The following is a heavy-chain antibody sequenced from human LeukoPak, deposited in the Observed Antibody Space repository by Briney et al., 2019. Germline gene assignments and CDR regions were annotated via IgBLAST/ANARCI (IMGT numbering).Heavy chain of an antibody. CDR2: IIPIFGTA. Sequence: SVKVSCKASGGTFSSYAISWVRQAPGQGLEWMGRIIPIFGTANYAQKFQGRVTITTDESTSTAYMELSSLRSEDTAVYYCARGLRYYYDSSGYYYDESQDAFDIWGQGTMVTVSS. CDR1: GGTFSSYA. V-gene: IGHV1-69*05. J-gene: IGHJ3*02. D-gene: IGHD3-22*01. CDR3: ARGLRYYYDSSGYYYDESQDAFDI.